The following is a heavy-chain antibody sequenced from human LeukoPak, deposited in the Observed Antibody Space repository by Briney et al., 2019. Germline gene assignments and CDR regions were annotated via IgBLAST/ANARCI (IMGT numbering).Heavy chain of an antibody. CDR3: TLYFYDSSGYPSFDY. D-gene: IGHD3-22*01. J-gene: IGHJ4*02. V-gene: IGHV3-48*02. Sequence: PGGSLRLSCAASGITLSRHAMNWVRQAPGKGLEWVSYISSDSFTQYYSDSVKGRFTISRDNAKNSLYLQMSSLRDEDTAIYYCTLYFYDSSGYPSFDYWGQGALVTVSS. CDR1: GITLSRHA. CDR2: ISSDSFTQ.